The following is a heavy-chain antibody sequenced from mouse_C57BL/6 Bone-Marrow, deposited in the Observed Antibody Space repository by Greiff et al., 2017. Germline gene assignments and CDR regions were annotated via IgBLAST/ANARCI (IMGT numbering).Heavy chain of an antibody. D-gene: IGHD1-1*01. CDR2: IDPNSGGT. V-gene: IGHV1-72*01. CDR3: ARAYYYGRGAWFAY. J-gene: IGHJ3*01. CDR1: GYTFTSYW. Sequence: QQSCKASGYTFTSYWMHWVKQRPGRGLEWIGRIDPNSGGTKYNEKFKSKATLTVDKPSSTAYMQLSSLTSEDSAVYYCARAYYYGRGAWFAYWGQGSLVTVSA.